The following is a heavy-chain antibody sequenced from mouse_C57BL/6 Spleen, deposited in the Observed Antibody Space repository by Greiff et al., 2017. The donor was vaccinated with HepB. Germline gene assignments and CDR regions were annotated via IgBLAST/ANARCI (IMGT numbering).Heavy chain of an antibody. Sequence: EVMLVESEGGLVQPGSSMKLSCTASGFTFSDYYMAWVRQVPEKGLEWVANINYDGSSTYYLDSLKSRFIISRDNAKNTLYLQMSSLKSEDTATYYCARGWLRRGYFGGWGQGTTLTVAS. CDR2: INYDGSST. CDR1: GFTFSDYY. D-gene: IGHD2-2*01. J-gene: IGHJ2*01. V-gene: IGHV5-16*01. CDR3: ARGWLRRGYFGG.